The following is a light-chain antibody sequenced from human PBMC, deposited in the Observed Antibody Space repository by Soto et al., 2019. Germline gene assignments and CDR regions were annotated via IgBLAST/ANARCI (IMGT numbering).Light chain of an antibody. V-gene: IGLV2-23*02. CDR3: CSYAGSNTFYV. CDR1: SGDVGSYNH. Sequence: ALTHPVSGSGAAREGIRIFCTGTSGDVGSYNHVSWYQQHSGNPPKLMIYEVSERPSGVSNRFSGSKSGNTASLTISGLQAEDDADYYCCSYAGSNTFYVFGTGTKVTVL. J-gene: IGLJ1*01. CDR2: EVS.